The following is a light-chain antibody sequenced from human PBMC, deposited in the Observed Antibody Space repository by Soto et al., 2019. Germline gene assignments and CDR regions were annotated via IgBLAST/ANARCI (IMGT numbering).Light chain of an antibody. CDR1: SSDIGGYHY. CDR3: SSYVSGNTLV. V-gene: IGLV2-14*01. J-gene: IGLJ2*01. CDR2: EVS. Sequence: QSALTQFASVSGSPGQSITISCTGTSSDIGGYHYVSWYQHHPGKAPKLMIYEVSNRPSGVSDRFSGSKSGSTASLTISGLQAEDEADYYCSSYVSGNTLVFGGGTKLTVL.